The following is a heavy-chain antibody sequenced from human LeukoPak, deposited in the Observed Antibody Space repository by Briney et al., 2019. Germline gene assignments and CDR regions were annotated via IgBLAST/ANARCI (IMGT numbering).Heavy chain of an antibody. CDR3: AKNPSENYFNY. CDR2: INPNSGDT. CDR1: GYTFTGYY. V-gene: IGHV1-2*02. D-gene: IGHD1-14*01. Sequence: ASVKVSCKASGYTFTGYYMHWVRQAPGLGLEWMGWINPNSGDTNYAQKFQGRVTMTRDTSIRTAYLELSGLKTADTAVYYCAKNPSENYFNYWGQGTLVTVSS. J-gene: IGHJ4*02.